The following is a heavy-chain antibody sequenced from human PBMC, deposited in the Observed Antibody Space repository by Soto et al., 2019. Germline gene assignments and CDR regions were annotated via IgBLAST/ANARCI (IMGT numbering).Heavy chain of an antibody. J-gene: IGHJ5*02. Sequence: QVQLQESGPGLVKPSETLSLTCTVSGGSISSYYWSWIRQPPGKGLEWIGYIYYSGSTNYNPSLKSRVTISVDTSKNQLSLKLSSVTAADTAVYYCAREQQFAGDNWFDPWGQGTLVTVSS. CDR1: GGSISSYY. CDR3: AREQQFAGDNWFDP. CDR2: IYYSGST. V-gene: IGHV4-59*01. D-gene: IGHD6-6*01.